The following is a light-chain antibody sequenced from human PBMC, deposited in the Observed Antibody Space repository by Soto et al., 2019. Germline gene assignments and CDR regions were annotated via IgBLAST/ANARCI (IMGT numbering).Light chain of an antibody. Sequence: QSVLTQPPSASGTPGQSVIVSCSGGSSNIGKHPVSWYQQLPGTAPKLLFYRDDQRPSGVPDRFSASKSAASASLAINGLKSEDEADYFCATWDDGLGAPLFGEGTKVTVL. V-gene: IGLV1-44*01. CDR3: ATWDDGLGAPL. CDR2: RDD. CDR1: SSNIGKHP. J-gene: IGLJ2*01.